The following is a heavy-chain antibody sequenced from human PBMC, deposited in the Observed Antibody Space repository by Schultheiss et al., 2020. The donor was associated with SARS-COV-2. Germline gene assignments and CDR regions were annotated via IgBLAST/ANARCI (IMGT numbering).Heavy chain of an antibody. J-gene: IGHJ4*02. CDR2: ISYDGSNK. CDR1: GFTFSSYG. D-gene: IGHD6-19*01. CDR3: ASTGAVAGQY. V-gene: IGHV3-30*03. Sequence: GGSLRLSCAASGFTFSSYGMHWVRQAPGKGLEWVAVISYDGSNKYYADSVKGRFTISRDNAKNSLYLQMNSLRAEDTAVYYCASTGAVAGQYWGQGTLVTVSS.